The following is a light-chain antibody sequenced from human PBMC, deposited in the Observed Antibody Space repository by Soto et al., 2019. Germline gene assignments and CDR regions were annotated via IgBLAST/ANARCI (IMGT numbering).Light chain of an antibody. V-gene: IGKV1-6*01. CDR2: AAS. CDR3: LQDYNYPLT. CDR1: QGIRSD. J-gene: IGKJ4*01. Sequence: IEMTQSPSSLSASVGDRVTITFRASQGIRSDLGWYQQKPGRAPKLLIYAASSLQSGVPSRFSGSGSGTDFTLTISSLQPEDFATYYCLQDYNYPLTFGGGTKVDIK.